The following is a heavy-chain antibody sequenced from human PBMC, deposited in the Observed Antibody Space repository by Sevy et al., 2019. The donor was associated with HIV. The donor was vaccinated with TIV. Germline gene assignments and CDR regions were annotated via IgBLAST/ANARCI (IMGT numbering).Heavy chain of an antibody. J-gene: IGHJ4*02. V-gene: IGHV4-59*13. Sequence: SETLSLTCTVSGGSMSSYYWSWIRQPPGKGLEWIGYIYYSGSTNYNPSLKSRVTISVDTSKNQFSLKLSSVTAADTAVYYCARAESSYYFDYWGQGTLVTVSS. CDR1: GGSMSSYY. CDR3: ARAESSYYFDY. CDR2: IYYSGST.